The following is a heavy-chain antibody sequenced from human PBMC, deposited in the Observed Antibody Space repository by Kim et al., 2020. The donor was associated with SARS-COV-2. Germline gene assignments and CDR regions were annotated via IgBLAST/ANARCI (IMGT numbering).Heavy chain of an antibody. CDR1: GYTFTSYD. CDR2: MNPNSGNT. CDR3: ARGGVRITMVRGVSPYYYGMDV. V-gene: IGHV1-8*01. Sequence: ASVKVSCKASGYTFTSYDINWVRQATGQGLEWMGWMNPNSGNTDYAQKFQGRVTMTRNTSISTAYMELSSLRSEDTAVYYCARGGVRITMVRGVSPYYYGMDVWGQGTTVTVSS. J-gene: IGHJ6*02. D-gene: IGHD3-10*01.